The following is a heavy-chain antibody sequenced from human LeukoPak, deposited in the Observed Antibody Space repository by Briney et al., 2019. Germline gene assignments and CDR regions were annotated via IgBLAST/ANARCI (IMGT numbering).Heavy chain of an antibody. CDR1: DGSISSYF. D-gene: IGHD6-13*01. CDR2: IYNSGST. J-gene: IGHJ4*02. Sequence: PSETLSLTCTVSDGSISSYFWSRIRQPPGKGLEWIGFIYNSGSTNYNPSLKSRVTISVDTSKNQFSLKVSSVTAADTAVYYCARLPYSSSWYLDYWGQGALVTVSS. V-gene: IGHV4-59*01. CDR3: ARLPYSSSWYLDY.